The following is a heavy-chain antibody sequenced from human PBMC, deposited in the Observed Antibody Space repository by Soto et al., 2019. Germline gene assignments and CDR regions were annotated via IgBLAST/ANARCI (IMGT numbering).Heavy chain of an antibody. J-gene: IGHJ4*02. CDR1: GFTFSSYA. Sequence: GGSLRLSCAASGFTFSSYAMHWVRQAPGKGLEWVAVISFDGSSHNYADSVKGRLTISRDNSKNTLYLQMNSLRAEDTAVYYCARHIRCCVNTAMVTYWGQGTLVTVSS. V-gene: IGHV3-30-3*01. CDR2: ISFDGSSH. CDR3: ARHIRCCVNTAMVTY. D-gene: IGHD5-18*01.